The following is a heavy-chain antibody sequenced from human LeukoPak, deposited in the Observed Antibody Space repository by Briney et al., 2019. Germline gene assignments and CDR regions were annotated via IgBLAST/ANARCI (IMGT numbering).Heavy chain of an antibody. J-gene: IGHJ4*02. CDR3: ARDTGSGIQLWTSRHLFDY. CDR1: GGSISSYY. D-gene: IGHD5-18*01. V-gene: IGHV4-59*01. Sequence: SETLSLTCTVSGGSISSYYWSWIRQPPGKGLEWIGNIYYSGSTNYNPSLKSRVTISVDTSKNQFSLKLSSVTAADTAVYYCARDTGSGIQLWTSRHLFDYWGQGTRSPSPQ. CDR2: IYYSGST.